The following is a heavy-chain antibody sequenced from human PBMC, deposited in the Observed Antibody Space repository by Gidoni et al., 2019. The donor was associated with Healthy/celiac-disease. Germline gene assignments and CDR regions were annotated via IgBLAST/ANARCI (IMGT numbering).Heavy chain of an antibody. Sequence: EVQLVESGGGLVKPGGSLRLSCAASGFTFSSYSMNWVRQAPGKGLAWVSSISSSSSYIDYADSVKGRFTISRDNAKNSLYLQMNSLRAEDTAVYYCARAVSPSGYLQCQHWGQGTLVTVSS. CDR3: ARAVSPSGYLQCQH. D-gene: IGHD3-3*01. CDR1: GFTFSSYS. CDR2: ISSSSSYI. V-gene: IGHV3-21*01. J-gene: IGHJ1*01.